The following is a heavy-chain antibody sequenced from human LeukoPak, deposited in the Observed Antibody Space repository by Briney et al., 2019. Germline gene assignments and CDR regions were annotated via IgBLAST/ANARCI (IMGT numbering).Heavy chain of an antibody. Sequence: PGGSLRLSCAASGSTFSSYTMNWVRQAPGKGLEWVSSISSSSSYIYYADSVKGRFTISRDNAKKSLFLQMNSLRAEDTAVYYCARATTYDILTGYSDYWGQGTLVTVSS. J-gene: IGHJ4*02. CDR1: GSTFSSYT. CDR2: ISSSSSYI. CDR3: ARATTYDILTGYSDY. D-gene: IGHD3-9*01. V-gene: IGHV3-21*01.